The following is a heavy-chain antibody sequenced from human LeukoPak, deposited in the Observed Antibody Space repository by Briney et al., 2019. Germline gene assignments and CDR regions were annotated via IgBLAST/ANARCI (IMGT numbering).Heavy chain of an antibody. V-gene: IGHV4-59*12. CDR3: ARRYDSSGYGLDY. J-gene: IGHJ4*02. Sequence: SETLSLTCTVSGGSISSYYWSWFRQPPGKGLEWIGYISYTGSTNYNPSLKSRVTISVDTSKNQFSLKLSSVTAADTAVYYCARRYDSSGYGLDYWGQGTLVTVSS. CDR2: ISYTGST. CDR1: GGSISSYY. D-gene: IGHD3-22*01.